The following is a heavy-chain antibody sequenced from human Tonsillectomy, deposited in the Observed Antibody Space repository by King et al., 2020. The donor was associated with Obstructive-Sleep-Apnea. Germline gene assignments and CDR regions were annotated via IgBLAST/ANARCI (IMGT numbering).Heavy chain of an antibody. J-gene: IGHJ5*02. CDR3: ARVTGYRNWFDP. Sequence: QLQESGPGLVKPSETLSLTCTVSGGSISSSSYYWGWIRQPPGKGLEWIGSMYYSGSTYYKPSLKSRVTISVDTSKNQFSLKVRSVTAADTAVYYCARVTGYRNWFDPWGQGTLVTVSS. D-gene: IGHD3-9*01. V-gene: IGHV4-39*07. CDR2: MYYSGST. CDR1: GGSISSSSYY.